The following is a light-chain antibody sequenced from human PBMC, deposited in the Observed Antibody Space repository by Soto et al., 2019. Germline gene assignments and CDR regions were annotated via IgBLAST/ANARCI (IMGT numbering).Light chain of an antibody. CDR2: DAS. J-gene: IGKJ2*01. V-gene: IGKV3-11*01. Sequence: EIVLTQSPATLSLSPGERATLSCRASQSVSSYLAWYQQKPGQAPSLLIYDASNRATGIPARCSGSGSGTDFTLTISSLGPEDFAVYYCQQRSNWPAYTFGQGTKLEIK. CDR3: QQRSNWPAYT. CDR1: QSVSSY.